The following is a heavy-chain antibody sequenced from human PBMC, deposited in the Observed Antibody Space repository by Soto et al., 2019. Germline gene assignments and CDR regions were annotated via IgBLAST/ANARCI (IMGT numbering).Heavy chain of an antibody. J-gene: IGHJ4*02. CDR2: IKSKTDGGTT. CDR3: NTDSSGSYRPFDY. D-gene: IGHD3-10*01. V-gene: IGHV3-15*01. CDR1: GFTFSNAW. Sequence: GGSLRLSCAASGFTFSNAWMSWVRQAPGKGLEWVGRIKSKTDGGTTDYAAPVKGRFTISRDDSKNTLYLQMNSLKTEDTAVYYCNTDSSGSYRPFDYWGQGTLVTVSS.